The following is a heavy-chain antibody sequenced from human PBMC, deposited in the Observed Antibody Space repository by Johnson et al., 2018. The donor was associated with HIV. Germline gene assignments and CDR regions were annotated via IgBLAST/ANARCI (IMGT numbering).Heavy chain of an antibody. CDR2: INWNGGST. CDR3: ATLKGPRLHIAARRPDAFDI. D-gene: IGHD6-6*01. J-gene: IGHJ3*02. CDR1: GFAFKEYG. Sequence: VQLVESGGGVVQPGGSLRLSCAASGFAFKEYGMSWVRQAPGKGLEWVSGINWNGGSTGYADSVRGRFTISRDNAKNSLYLQMNSLRAEDTAVYYCATLKGPRLHIAARRPDAFDIWGQGTMVTVSS. V-gene: IGHV3-20*04.